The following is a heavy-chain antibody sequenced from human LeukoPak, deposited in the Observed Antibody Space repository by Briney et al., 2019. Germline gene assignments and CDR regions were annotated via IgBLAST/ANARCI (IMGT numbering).Heavy chain of an antibody. CDR2: ISAYNGNT. D-gene: IGHD4-23*01. V-gene: IGHV1-18*04. CDR1: GYTFTGYY. Sequence: ASVKVSCKASGYTFTGYYMHWVRQAPGQGLEWMGWISAYNGNTNYAQKLQGRVTMTTDTSTSTAYMELRSLRSDDTAVYYCARDRVTVGSWFDYWGQGTLVTVSS. CDR3: ARDRVTVGSWFDY. J-gene: IGHJ4*02.